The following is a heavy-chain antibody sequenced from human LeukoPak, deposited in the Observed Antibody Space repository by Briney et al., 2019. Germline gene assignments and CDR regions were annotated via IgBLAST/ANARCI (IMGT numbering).Heavy chain of an antibody. CDR1: GYTFTSYD. J-gene: IGHJ5*02. Sequence: ASVKVSCKASGYTFTSYDINWVRQAPGQGLEWMGWINTNTGNPTYAQGFTGRFVFSLDTSVSTAYLQISSLKAEDTAVYYCARAGYQLLEPWWFDPWGQGTLVTVSS. CDR2: INTNTGNP. D-gene: IGHD2-2*01. V-gene: IGHV7-4-1*02. CDR3: ARAGYQLLEPWWFDP.